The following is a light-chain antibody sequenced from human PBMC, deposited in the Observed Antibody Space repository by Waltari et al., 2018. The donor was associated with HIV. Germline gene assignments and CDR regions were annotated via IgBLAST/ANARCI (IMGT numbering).Light chain of an antibody. J-gene: IGKJ1*01. V-gene: IGKV2-28*01. CDR2: FAS. CDR3: MEALEVT. CDR1: RSLLQSNGYYY. Sequence: DIVLTQSPLALAVTPGEPASLSSRSSRSLLQSNGYYYLEWYLQKPGQSPQLLLYFASNRGSGAPERFSGSGSGSDFTLKICRVEGEDVVVYYCMEALEVTFGQGTKVEIK.